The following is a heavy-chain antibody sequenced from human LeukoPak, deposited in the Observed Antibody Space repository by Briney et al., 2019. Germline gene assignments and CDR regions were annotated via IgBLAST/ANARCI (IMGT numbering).Heavy chain of an antibody. V-gene: IGHV1-69*13. CDR2: IIPIFGTA. CDR1: GGTFSSYA. D-gene: IGHD3-10*01. Sequence: ASVKVSCKASGGTFSSYAISWVRQAPGQGLEWMGGIIPIFGTANYAQKFQGRVTITADESTSTAYMELSSLRSEDTAVYYCARAPSGYGSGSYSPYYFDYWGQGTLVTVSS. CDR3: ARAPSGYGSGSYSPYYFDY. J-gene: IGHJ4*02.